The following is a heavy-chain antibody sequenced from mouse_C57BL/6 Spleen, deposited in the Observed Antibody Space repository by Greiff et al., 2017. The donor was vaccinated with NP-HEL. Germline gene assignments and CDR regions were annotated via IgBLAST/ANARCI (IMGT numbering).Heavy chain of an antibody. CDR1: GFTFSSYG. Sequence: EVQLVESGGDLVKPGGSLKLSCAASGFTFSSYGMSWVRQTPDKRLEWVATISSGGSYTYYPDSVKGRFTISRDNAKNTLYLQMSSLKSEDTAMYYCARELSLGYFDYWGQGTTLTVSS. CDR3: ARELSLGYFDY. CDR2: ISSGGSYT. J-gene: IGHJ2*01. V-gene: IGHV5-6*01. D-gene: IGHD3-2*02.